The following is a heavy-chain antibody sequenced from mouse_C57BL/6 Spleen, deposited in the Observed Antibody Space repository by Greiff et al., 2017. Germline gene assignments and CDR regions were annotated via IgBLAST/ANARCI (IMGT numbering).Heavy chain of an antibody. CDR2: ISSGGSYT. J-gene: IGHJ2*01. CDR3: ARSTVAAYYFDY. Sequence: EVKVVESGGDLVKPGGSLKLSCAASGFTFSSYGMSWVRQTPDKRLEWVATISSGGSYTYYPDSVKGRFTISRDNAKNTLYLQMSSLRSEDTAMYYCARSTVAAYYFDYWGQGTTLTVSS. D-gene: IGHD1-1*01. CDR1: GFTFSSYG. V-gene: IGHV5-6*01.